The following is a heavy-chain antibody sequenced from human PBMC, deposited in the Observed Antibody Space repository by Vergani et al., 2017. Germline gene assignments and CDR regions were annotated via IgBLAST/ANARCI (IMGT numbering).Heavy chain of an antibody. CDR3: AREVGYSYGEGWFDP. CDR1: GGSISSSNW. J-gene: IGHJ5*02. Sequence: QVQLPESGPGLVKPSGTLSLTCAVSGGSISSSNWWSWVRQPPGKGLEWIGYIYYIGSTSYNPSLKSRVTISVDTSKNQFSLKLSSVTAADTAVYYCAREVGYSYGEGWFDPWGQGTLVTVSS. V-gene: IGHV4-4*02. D-gene: IGHD5-18*01. CDR2: IYYIGST.